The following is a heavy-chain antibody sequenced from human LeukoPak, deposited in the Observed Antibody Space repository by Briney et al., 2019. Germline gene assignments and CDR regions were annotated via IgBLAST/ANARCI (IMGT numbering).Heavy chain of an antibody. D-gene: IGHD6-19*01. J-gene: IGHJ4*02. Sequence: PGGSLRLSCTASGSTFGDYAMTWVRQAPGKGLEWVAHIKEDGSAENYVDSVKGRFSIPRDNAKNSLYLQMNSLRVEDTAVYYCVRDSGWFHFDYWGQGILVTVSP. V-gene: IGHV3-7*03. CDR1: GSTFGDYA. CDR2: IKEDGSAE. CDR3: VRDSGWFHFDY.